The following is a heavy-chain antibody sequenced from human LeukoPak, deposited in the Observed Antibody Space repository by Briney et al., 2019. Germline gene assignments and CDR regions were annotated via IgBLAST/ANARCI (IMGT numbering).Heavy chain of an antibody. V-gene: IGHV1-2*02. CDR3: AREGSSGQDWYAFDI. CDR1: GFTFTGYY. D-gene: IGHD5-12*01. Sequence: GASVRVSCKASGFTFTGYYVQWVRQAPGQGLEWVGWMYFNSGATRYAPKFQGRVTMTRDTSISTAYMELSSLTPDDTAMYYCAREGSSGQDWYAFDIWGQETKVTVSS. J-gene: IGHJ3*02. CDR2: MYFNSGAT.